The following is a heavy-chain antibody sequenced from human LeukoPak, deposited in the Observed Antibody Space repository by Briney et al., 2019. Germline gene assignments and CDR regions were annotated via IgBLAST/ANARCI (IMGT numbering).Heavy chain of an antibody. V-gene: IGHV5-51*01. CDR2: IYPGDSDT. D-gene: IGHD1-26*01. J-gene: IGHJ4*02. CDR3: ARRVDSYWFFDY. CDR1: GYSFTSYW. Sequence: GESLKISCKGSGYSFTSYWIGWVRQMPGKGLEWMGIIYPGDSDTRYIPSFQGQVNISADKSINTAYLQWSSLKASDTAMYYCARRVDSYWFFDYWGQGTLVTVSS.